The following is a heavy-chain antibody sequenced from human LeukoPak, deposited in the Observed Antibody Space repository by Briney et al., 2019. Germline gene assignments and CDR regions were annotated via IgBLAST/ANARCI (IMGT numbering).Heavy chain of an antibody. Sequence: GGSLRLSCAASGFTFSSYAMHWGRQAPGKGLEWVAVISYDGSNKYYADSVKGRFTISRDNSKNTLYLQMNSLRAEDTAVYYCAGLGDDFWSGYRYWGQGTLVTVSS. CDR1: GFTFSSYA. J-gene: IGHJ4*02. CDR3: AGLGDDFWSGYRY. CDR2: ISYDGSNK. V-gene: IGHV3-30-3*01. D-gene: IGHD3-3*01.